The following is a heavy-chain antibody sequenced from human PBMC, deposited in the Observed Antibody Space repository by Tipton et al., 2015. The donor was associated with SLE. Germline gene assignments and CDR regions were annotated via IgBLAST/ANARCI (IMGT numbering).Heavy chain of an antibody. V-gene: IGHV3-21*01. Sequence: GSLRLSCAASGFTSSSYSINWVRQAPGKGLEWVSSISSSSSYIYYADSVKGRFTISRDNAKNSLYLQMNSLRAEDTAVYYCVRLQVVPYYFDYWGQGALVTVSS. J-gene: IGHJ4*02. CDR2: ISSSSSYI. D-gene: IGHD3-22*01. CDR1: GFTSSSYS. CDR3: VRLQVVPYYFDY.